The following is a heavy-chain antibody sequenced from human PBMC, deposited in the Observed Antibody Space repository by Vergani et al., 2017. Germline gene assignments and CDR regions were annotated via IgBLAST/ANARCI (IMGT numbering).Heavy chain of an antibody. V-gene: IGHV3-15*01. CDR1: GFTFSNAW. CDR2: IKSKTDGGTT. Sequence: EVQLVESGGGLVKPGGSLRLSCAASGFTFSNAWMSWVRQAPGKGLEWVGRIKSKTDGGTTDYAAPVKGRFTISRDDSKNTLYLQMNSLRAEDTAVYYCARSDYDSRRDYYYYYGMDVWGQGTTVTVSS. J-gene: IGHJ6*02. CDR3: ARSDYDSRRDYYYYYGMDV. D-gene: IGHD3-3*01.